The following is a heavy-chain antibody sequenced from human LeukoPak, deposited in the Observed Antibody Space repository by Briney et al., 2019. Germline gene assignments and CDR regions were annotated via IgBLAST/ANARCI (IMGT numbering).Heavy chain of an antibody. CDR1: GGTFISYA. V-gene: IGHV1-69*05. CDR3: ARVSWIRDSYNSPPYYLDY. J-gene: IGHJ4*02. Sequence: ASVKVSCQASGGTFISYAISLVRQAHGLGLEWMGRINPIFGTANYEQKFQGRVTITTDESTSTAYMKLSSLRSEHMAVYYCARVSWIRDSYNSPPYYLDYWGQATLVTVSS. CDR2: INPIFGTA. D-gene: IGHD5-24*01.